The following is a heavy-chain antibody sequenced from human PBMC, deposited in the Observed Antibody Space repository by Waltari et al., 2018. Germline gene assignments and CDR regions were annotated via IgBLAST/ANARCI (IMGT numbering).Heavy chain of an antibody. CDR2: IYIGGNT. D-gene: IGHD3-22*01. J-gene: IGHJ4*02. Sequence: EEQVVESGGALVQPGGSLRLSCGASQFTVNTYNYRSWVRQAPGKGLEWVSVIYIGGNTDYADSVRGRFTISRDTSKDTFYLQMKNLRDEDTALYYCVRDSGYFGIYWAQGILVTVSS. V-gene: IGHV3-53*01. CDR1: QFTVNTYNY. CDR3: VRDSGYFGIY.